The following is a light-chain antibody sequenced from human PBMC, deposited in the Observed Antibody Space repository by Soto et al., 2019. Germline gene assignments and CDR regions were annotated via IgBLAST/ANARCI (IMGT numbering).Light chain of an antibody. J-gene: IGKJ4*01. V-gene: IGKV3-20*01. Sequence: EILLTQSPVTLSFSPGERATLSCRASQSVSSSYLAWYQQKPGQAPRLLIYGASSRATGIPDRFSGSGSGTDFTLTISRLEPEDFAVYYCQQYGSSPHTFGGGTKVDIK. CDR2: GAS. CDR1: QSVSSSY. CDR3: QQYGSSPHT.